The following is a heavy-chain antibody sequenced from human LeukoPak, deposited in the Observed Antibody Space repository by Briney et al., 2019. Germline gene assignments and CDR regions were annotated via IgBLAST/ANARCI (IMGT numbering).Heavy chain of an antibody. V-gene: IGHV3-15*01. CDR1: GFTFSNAW. D-gene: IGHD1-1*01. J-gene: IGHJ6*03. Sequence: GGSLRLSCAASGFTFSNAWMSWVRQAPGKGLEWVGRIKSKTDGGTTDYAAPVKGRCTISRDDSKNTLYLQMNSLKTEDTAVYYCTTNEYYYYYMDVWGKGTTVTVSS. CDR3: TTNEYYYYYMDV. CDR2: IKSKTDGGTT.